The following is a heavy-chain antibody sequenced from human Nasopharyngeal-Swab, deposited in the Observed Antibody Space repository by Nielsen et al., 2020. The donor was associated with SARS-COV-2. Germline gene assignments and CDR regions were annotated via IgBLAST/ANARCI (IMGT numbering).Heavy chain of an antibody. J-gene: IGHJ3*02. CDR3: ARHGTSGYSSSWHAFDI. CDR1: GYSFTSYW. CDR2: IYPGDSDT. V-gene: IGHV5-51*01. Sequence: KVSCKGSGYSFTSYWIGWVRQMPGKGLEWMGIIYPGDSDTRYSPSFQGQVTISADKSISTAYLQWSSLKASDTAMYYCARHGTSGYSSSWHAFDIWGQGTMVTVSS. D-gene: IGHD6-13*01.